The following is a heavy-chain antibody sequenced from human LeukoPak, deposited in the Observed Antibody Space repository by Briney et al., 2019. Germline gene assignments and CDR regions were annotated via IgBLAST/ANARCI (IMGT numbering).Heavy chain of an antibody. D-gene: IGHD5-24*01. CDR2: INHSGST. CDR3: ARRRGYNYGDDAFDI. J-gene: IGHJ3*02. CDR1: GGSFSGYY. Sequence: SETLSLTCAVYGGSFSGYYWSWIRQPPGKGLEWIGEINHSGSTNHNPSLKSRVTISVDTSKNQFSLKLSSVTAADTAVYYCARRRGYNYGDDAFDIWGQGTMVTVSS. V-gene: IGHV4-34*01.